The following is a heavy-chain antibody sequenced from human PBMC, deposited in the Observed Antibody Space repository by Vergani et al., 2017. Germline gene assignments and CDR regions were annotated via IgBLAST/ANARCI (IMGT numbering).Heavy chain of an antibody. CDR1: GFSLSNASLG. Sequence: QVTLKESGPVLVQPTETLPLTSTVSGFSLSNASLGVSWLRQPPAKALAWLAPIFSNYQTSSSTSLKSRRTIAKDTSKSQVVLTMTNMDPVDTATYYCARIATYYDFWSGYYSYYFDYWGQGTLVTVSS. V-gene: IGHV2-26*01. J-gene: IGHJ4*02. D-gene: IGHD3-3*01. CDR3: ARIATYYDFWSGYYSYYFDY. CDR2: IFSNYQT.